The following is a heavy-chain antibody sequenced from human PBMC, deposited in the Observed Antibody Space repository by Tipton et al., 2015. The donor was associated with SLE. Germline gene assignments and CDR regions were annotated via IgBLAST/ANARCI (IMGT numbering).Heavy chain of an antibody. Sequence: SLRLSCAASGFTFSSYSMNWVRQAPGKGLEWVSSISSSSSYTNYADSVKGRFTISRDNAKNSLYLQMNSLRAEDMAVYYCARGEQAFDYWGQGTLVTVSS. J-gene: IGHJ4*02. V-gene: IGHV3-21*01. CDR3: ARGEQAFDY. CDR1: GFTFSSYS. CDR2: ISSSSSYT. D-gene: IGHD6-13*01.